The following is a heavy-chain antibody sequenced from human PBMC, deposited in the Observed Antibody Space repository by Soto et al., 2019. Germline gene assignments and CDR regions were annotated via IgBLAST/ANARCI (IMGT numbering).Heavy chain of an antibody. V-gene: IGHV3-13*01. J-gene: IGHJ3*02. CDR2: IGTVGDT. D-gene: IGHD2-2*01. Sequence: GGSLRLSCAASGFTFSSYDMHWVRQAPGKGLEWVSGIGTVGDTYYADSVRGRFTISRENAKNSFYLQMNSLRAGDTAVYYCARGTYCNSTSCYSSAFDIWGQGTMVTVSS. CDR3: ARGTYCNSTSCYSSAFDI. CDR1: GFTFSSYD.